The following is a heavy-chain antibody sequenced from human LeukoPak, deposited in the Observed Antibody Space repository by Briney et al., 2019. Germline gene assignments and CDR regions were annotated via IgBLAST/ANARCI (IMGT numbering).Heavy chain of an antibody. J-gene: IGHJ4*02. CDR2: IFDGGRT. CDR3: ASAAAGTGVVLAPFVY. V-gene: IGHV4-38-2*02. Sequence: KPSETLSLTCTVSGYSISSGYYGGWIRQSPGKGLEWMGSIFDGGRTFYTSSLESRVTISVDTSRNQMSLKLRSMTAADTAVYFCASAAAGTGVVLAPFVYWGQGSLVTVSS. CDR1: GYSISSGYY. D-gene: IGHD1-1*01.